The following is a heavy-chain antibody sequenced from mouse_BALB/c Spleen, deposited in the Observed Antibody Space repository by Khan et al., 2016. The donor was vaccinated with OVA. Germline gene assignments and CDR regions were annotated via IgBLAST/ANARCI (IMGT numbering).Heavy chain of an antibody. D-gene: IGHD1-1*01. CDR3: TRSGSNGYCLDY. V-gene: IGHV3-2*02. CDR2: ISYSGST. CDR1: GYSITSDYA. Sequence: QLEESGPGLVKPSQSLSLTCTVTGYSITSDYAWNWIRQFPGNKLEWMGYISYSGSTRYNPSLKSRISITRDTSKNQFFLQLNSVTTEDTATXYGTRSGSNGYCLDYWGHGTSLTVSS. J-gene: IGHJ2*02.